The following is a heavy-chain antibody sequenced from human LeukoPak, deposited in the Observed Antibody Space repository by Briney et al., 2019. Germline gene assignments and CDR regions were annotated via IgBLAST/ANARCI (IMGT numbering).Heavy chain of an antibody. CDR1: GFTFSSYS. CDR2: ISSSSSTI. D-gene: IGHD4-23*01. Sequence: PGGSLRLSCAASGFTFSSYSMNWVRQAPGKGLEWVSYISSSSSTIYYTDSVKGRFTISRDNAKNSLYLQMNSLRAEDTAVYYCARDGARTGGWSDAFDIWGQGTMVTVSS. CDR3: ARDGARTGGWSDAFDI. V-gene: IGHV3-48*01. J-gene: IGHJ3*02.